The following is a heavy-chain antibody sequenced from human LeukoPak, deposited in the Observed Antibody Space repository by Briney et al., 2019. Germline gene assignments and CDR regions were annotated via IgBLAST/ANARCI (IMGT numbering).Heavy chain of an antibody. CDR3: ARGGRKYQLSLGY. D-gene: IGHD2-2*01. V-gene: IGHV1-8*01. Sequence: ASVKVSCKASGYTFTSYDINWVRQATGQGLEWMGWMNPNSGNTGYAQKFLGRVTMTGNTSISTAYMELSSLRSEDTAVYYCARGGRKYQLSLGYWGQGTLVTVSS. CDR1: GYTFTSYD. J-gene: IGHJ4*02. CDR2: MNPNSGNT.